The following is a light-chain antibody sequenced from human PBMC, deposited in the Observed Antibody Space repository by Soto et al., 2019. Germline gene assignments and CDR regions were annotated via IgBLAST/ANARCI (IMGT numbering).Light chain of an antibody. V-gene: IGKV3-20*01. Sequence: EIVFTQSPGTLSLSPGERVTLSCRASQSVSSSLAWYQQKPGQAPRLLIFGASRRDTGIPDRFSGSGSGTEFTCTISRLDPEDVAVYYCQQYVNSTRTFGQGTKVDIK. J-gene: IGKJ1*01. CDR2: GAS. CDR3: QQYVNSTRT. CDR1: QSVSSS.